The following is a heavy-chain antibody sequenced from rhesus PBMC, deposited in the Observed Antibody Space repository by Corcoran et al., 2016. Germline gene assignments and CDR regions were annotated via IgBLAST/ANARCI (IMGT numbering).Heavy chain of an antibody. CDR3: ARQVSSIAAAGPRFDY. V-gene: IGHV4S11*01. J-gene: IGHJ4*01. CDR1: GGSISCNY. Sequence: QVQLQESGPGLVKSLETLSLPCAVPGGSISCNYWSGIRPAPWTGREWIGYIYGSGSSTNYNPSLKGRVTLSVDTSKNQLSLKLSSVTAADTAVYYCARQVSSIAAAGPRFDYWGQGVLVTVSS. D-gene: IGHD6-25*01. CDR2: IYGSGSST.